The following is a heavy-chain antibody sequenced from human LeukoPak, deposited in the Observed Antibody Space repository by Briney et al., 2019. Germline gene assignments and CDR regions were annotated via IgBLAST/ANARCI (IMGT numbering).Heavy chain of an antibody. Sequence: GGSLRLSCAASGFTFGTYGMVWVRQAPGKGLEWVSSISSSGGGTYYGDSVKGRFTISRDNSKNTLYPQMNSLRAEDTAVYYCAKETSSSFDYWGQGTLVTVSS. CDR3: AKETSSSFDY. V-gene: IGHV3-23*01. D-gene: IGHD6-6*01. CDR1: GFTFGTYG. J-gene: IGHJ4*02. CDR2: ISSSGGGT.